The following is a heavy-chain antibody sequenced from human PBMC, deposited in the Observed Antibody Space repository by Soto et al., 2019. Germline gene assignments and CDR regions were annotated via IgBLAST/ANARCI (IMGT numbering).Heavy chain of an antibody. D-gene: IGHD3-9*01. CDR2: TYYSGST. CDR3: VGTDILTGYYPFYFDY. CDR1: GGSISSYY. J-gene: IGHJ4*02. Sequence: SETLSLTCTVSGGSISSYYWSWIRQPPGKGLEWIGYTYYSGSTNYNPSLKSRVTISVDTSKNQFSLKLSSVTAADTAVYYCVGTDILTGYYPFYFDYWGQGTLVTVSS. V-gene: IGHV4-59*08.